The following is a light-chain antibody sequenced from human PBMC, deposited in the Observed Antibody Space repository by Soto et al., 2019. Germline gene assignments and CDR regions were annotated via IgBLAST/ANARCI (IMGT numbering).Light chain of an antibody. J-gene: IGLJ3*02. Sequence: SVLTQPPSVSGAPGQRVTISCTGSGSNIGSGYDVHWYQQLPGSAPKLLIFGNTNRPSGVPDRFSGSKSGTSASLDITGLQAEDGADYFCQCYDNSVIGLVFGGGTKLTVL. CDR3: QCYDNSVIGLV. CDR2: GNT. CDR1: GSNIGSGYD. V-gene: IGLV1-40*01.